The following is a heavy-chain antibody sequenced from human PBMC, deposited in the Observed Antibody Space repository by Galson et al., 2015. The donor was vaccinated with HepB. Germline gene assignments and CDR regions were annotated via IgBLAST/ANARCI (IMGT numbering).Heavy chain of an antibody. Sequence: SLRLSCAASGFTFSSYAMSWVRQAPGKGLEWVSAISGSGGSTYYADSVKGRFTISRDNSKNTLYLQMNSPRAEDTAVYYCAKDNYYDSSGYPTFFDYRGQGTLVTVSS. CDR1: GFTFSSYA. V-gene: IGHV3-23*01. J-gene: IGHJ4*02. CDR2: ISGSGGST. D-gene: IGHD3-22*01. CDR3: AKDNYYDSSGYPTFFDY.